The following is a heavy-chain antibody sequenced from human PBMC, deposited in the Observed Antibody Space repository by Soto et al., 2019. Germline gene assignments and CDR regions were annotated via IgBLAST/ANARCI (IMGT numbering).Heavy chain of an antibody. CDR1: GGSMTSGDQY. J-gene: IGHJ6*01. Sequence: SETLSLTCTVTGGSMTSGDQYWTWIRHRPGEGLEWFGYINHRGSLYYNPSLKSRVSMSVDTSKNQFSLNLSSVTAATTAVSYRARERPKRQGRNMGVWEQRTRVT. V-gene: IGHV4-31*03. D-gene: IGHD1-1*01. CDR2: INHRGSL. CDR3: ARERPKRQGRNMGV.